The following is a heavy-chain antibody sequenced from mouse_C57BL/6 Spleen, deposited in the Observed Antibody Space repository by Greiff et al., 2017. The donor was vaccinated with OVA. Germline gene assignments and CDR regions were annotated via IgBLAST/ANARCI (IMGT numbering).Heavy chain of an antibody. D-gene: IGHD1-1*01. V-gene: IGHV1-54*01. CDR2: INPGSGGT. J-gene: IGHJ1*03. Sequence: VQLQQSGAELVRPGTSVKVSCKASGYAFTNYLIEWVKQRPGQGLEWIGMINPGSGGTYYNEKFKGKATLTADKSSSTAYMQLSSLTSEASAVFFCARNDGTWDFDVWGTGTTVTVAS. CDR1: GYAFTNYL. CDR3: ARNDGTWDFDV.